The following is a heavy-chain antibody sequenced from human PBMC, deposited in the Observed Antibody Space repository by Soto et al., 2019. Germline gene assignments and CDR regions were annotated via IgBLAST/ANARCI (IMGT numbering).Heavy chain of an antibody. Sequence: GASVKVSCKASGYTFANYAMHWVRQAPGQRLEWMGWINAGNGNTKYSQKFQGRVTITRDTSASTAYMELSSLRSEDTAVYYCARSRGRWLFGYFDYWGQGTLVTVSS. CDR3: ARSRGRWLFGYFDY. D-gene: IGHD3-22*01. J-gene: IGHJ4*02. CDR1: GYTFANYA. V-gene: IGHV1-3*01. CDR2: INAGNGNT.